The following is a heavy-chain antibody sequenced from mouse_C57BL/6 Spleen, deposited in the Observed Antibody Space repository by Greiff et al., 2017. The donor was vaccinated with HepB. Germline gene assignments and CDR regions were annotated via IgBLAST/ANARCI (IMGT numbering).Heavy chain of an antibody. CDR3: TPLLLPFAY. V-gene: IGHV14-1*01. CDR2: IDPEDGDT. D-gene: IGHD1-1*01. Sequence: VHVKQSGAELVRPGASVKLSCTASGFNIKDYYMHWVKQRPEQGLEWIGRIDPEDGDTEYAPKFQGKATMTADTSSNTAYLQLSSLTSEDTAVYYCTPLLLPFAYWGQGTLVTVSA. CDR1: GFNIKDYY. J-gene: IGHJ3*01.